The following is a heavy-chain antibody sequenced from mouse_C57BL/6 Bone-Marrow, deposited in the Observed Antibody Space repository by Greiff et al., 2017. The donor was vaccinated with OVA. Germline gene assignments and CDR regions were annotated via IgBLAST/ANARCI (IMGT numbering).Heavy chain of an antibody. CDR2: ISYDGSN. D-gene: IGHD1-1*01. J-gene: IGHJ3*01. V-gene: IGHV3-6*01. CDR1: GYSITSGYY. CDR3: ARGRYGSSSAWFAY. Sequence: EVKLQESGPGLVKPSQSLSLTCSVTGYSITSGYYWNWIRQFPGNKLEWMGYISYDGSNNYNPSLKNRISITRDTSKNQFFLKLNSVTTEDTATYYCARGRYGSSSAWFAYWGQGTLVTVSA.